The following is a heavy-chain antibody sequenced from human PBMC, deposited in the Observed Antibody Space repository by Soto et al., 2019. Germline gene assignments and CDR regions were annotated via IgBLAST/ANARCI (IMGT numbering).Heavy chain of an antibody. CDR1: GGSLSSDY. Sequence: DTLSLTCHVSGGSLSSDYWSWLRQTPGKGLEWIGYIYYRGSTAYKSSLKSRLTISIDTSKNLVSLRLTSVTAADTGIYYCARTRASRWLAPWGPGIPVTVA. J-gene: IGHJ5*02. CDR2: IYYRGST. V-gene: IGHV4-59*01. CDR3: ARTRASRWLAP.